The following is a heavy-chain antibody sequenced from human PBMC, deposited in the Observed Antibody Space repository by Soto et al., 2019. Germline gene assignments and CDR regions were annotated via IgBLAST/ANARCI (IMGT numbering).Heavy chain of an antibody. CDR2: INHRGST. Sequence: SDPLSRTFVDFCRSFRGYYCSGIRQPPKKGLEWNGAINHRGSTNYNPSLKSRVSISVDTSKNQSSPKLSSGTAADTAVYYCARHVPGIAADCQEGVKGGLFDYWGQGTLVTVSS. CDR1: CRSFRGYY. D-gene: IGHD6-13*01. J-gene: IGHJ4*02. CDR3: ARHVPGIAADCQEGVKGGLFDY. V-gene: IGHV4-34*01.